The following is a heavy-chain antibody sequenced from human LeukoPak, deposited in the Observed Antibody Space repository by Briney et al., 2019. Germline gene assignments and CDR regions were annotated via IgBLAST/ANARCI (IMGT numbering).Heavy chain of an antibody. CDR1: GFSFSTST. CDR2: ISYDSFYI. CDR3: AELGITMIGGV. D-gene: IGHD3-10*02. Sequence: GESLRLSCAASGFSFSTSTMNWVRQAPGKGLEWVASISYDSFYIYYADSVKGRFTTSRDNAQNSLYLQMNSLRAEDTAVYYCAELGITMIGGVWGKGTTVTISS. J-gene: IGHJ6*04. V-gene: IGHV3-21*01.